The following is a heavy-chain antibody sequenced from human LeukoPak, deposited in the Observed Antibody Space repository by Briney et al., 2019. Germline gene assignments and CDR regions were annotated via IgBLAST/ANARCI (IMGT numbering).Heavy chain of an antibody. J-gene: IGHJ4*02. CDR1: GFTFSSYA. D-gene: IGHD3-22*01. V-gene: IGHV3-23*01. CDR3: AKVSSSDSSGYYYAALAY. Sequence: PGGSLRLSCAASGFTFSSYAMSWVRQAPGKGLEWVSAISGSGGSTYYADSVKGRFTISRDNSKNTLYLQMNSLRAEDTAVYYCAKVSSSDSSGYYYAALAYWGQGTLVTVSS. CDR2: ISGSGGST.